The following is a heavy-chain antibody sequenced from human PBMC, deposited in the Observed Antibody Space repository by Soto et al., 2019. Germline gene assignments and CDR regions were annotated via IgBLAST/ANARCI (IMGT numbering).Heavy chain of an antibody. V-gene: IGHV3-23*01. Sequence: EVQLLESGGGLVQPGGSLRLSCAASGFTFSDYARNWVRQAPGKGLGWVSGINGRGGSTYYADSVKGRFTISRDNSKNTLYLQMNSLRAEDTAVYYCARAYYDFSRGMDVWGQGTTVTVSS. J-gene: IGHJ6*02. CDR1: GFTFSDYA. CDR2: INGRGGST. D-gene: IGHD3-3*01. CDR3: ARAYYDFSRGMDV.